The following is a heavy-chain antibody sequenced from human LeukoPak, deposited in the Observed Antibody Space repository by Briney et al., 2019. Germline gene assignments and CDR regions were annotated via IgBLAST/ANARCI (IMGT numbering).Heavy chain of an antibody. D-gene: IGHD6-13*01. CDR1: GFTFSSYW. Sequence: GGSLRLSCAASGFTFSSYWMHWVRQAPGKGLVWVSRINSDGSSTSCADSVKGRFTISRDNAKNTLYLQMNSLRAEDTAVYNCAREGVWRQQLVDYYYGMDVWGQGTTVTVSS. CDR2: INSDGSST. J-gene: IGHJ6*02. CDR3: AREGVWRQQLVDYYYGMDV. V-gene: IGHV3-74*01.